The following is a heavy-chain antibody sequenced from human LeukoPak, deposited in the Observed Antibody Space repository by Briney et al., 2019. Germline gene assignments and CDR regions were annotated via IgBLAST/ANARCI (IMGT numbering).Heavy chain of an antibody. Sequence: ASVKVSCKASGYTFTGYYMHWVRQAPGQGLEWMGWVNPNSGGTNYAQKFQGRVTMTRDTSISTAYMELSRLRSDDTAVYYCARERTQVATLGYWGQGTLVTVSS. CDR1: GYTFTGYY. V-gene: IGHV1-2*02. D-gene: IGHD5-12*01. CDR3: ARERTQVATLGY. CDR2: VNPNSGGT. J-gene: IGHJ4*02.